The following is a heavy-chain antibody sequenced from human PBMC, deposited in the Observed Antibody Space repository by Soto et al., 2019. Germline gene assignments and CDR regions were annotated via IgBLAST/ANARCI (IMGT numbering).Heavy chain of an antibody. Sequence: PSESMSITCSPCGECMSTVDYFSAWIRQPPGQALEYIGYIYKSTTTYYNPSFESRVAISLDTSKSQFSLTVTSVTAADTAVYFCARGRYCLTGRCFPNWFDSWGQGTLVTVSS. CDR1: GECMSTVDYF. D-gene: IGHD2-15*01. V-gene: IGHV4-30-4*01. CDR2: IYKSTTT. CDR3: ARGRYCLTGRCFPNWFDS. J-gene: IGHJ5*01.